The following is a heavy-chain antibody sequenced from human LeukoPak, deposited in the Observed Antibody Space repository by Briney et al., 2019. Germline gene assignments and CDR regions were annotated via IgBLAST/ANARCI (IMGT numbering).Heavy chain of an antibody. V-gene: IGHV4-31*03. CDR1: GGSISSGGYY. Sequence: SETLSLTCTVSGGSISSGGYYWSWIRQHPGKGLEWIGYIYYSGSTYYNPSLKSRVTISVDTSKNQFSLKLSSVTAADTAVYYCARDSSGGDPYYYYGMDVWGQGTTVTVSS. J-gene: IGHJ6*02. D-gene: IGHD1-26*01. CDR3: ARDSSGGDPYYYYGMDV. CDR2: IYYSGST.